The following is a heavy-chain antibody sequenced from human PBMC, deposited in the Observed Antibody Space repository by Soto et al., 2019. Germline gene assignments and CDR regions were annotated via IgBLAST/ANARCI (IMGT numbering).Heavy chain of an antibody. D-gene: IGHD6-6*01. CDR2: IKSKTDGGTT. J-gene: IGHJ4*02. Sequence: GGSLRLSCAASGFTFSNAWMNWVRQAPGKGLEWVGRIKSKTDGGTTDYAAPVKGRFTISRDDSKNTLYLQMNSLKTEDTAVYYCTTEEYLWGSPESYWGQGTLVTVSS. CDR1: GFTFSNAW. CDR3: TTEEYLWGSPESY. V-gene: IGHV3-15*07.